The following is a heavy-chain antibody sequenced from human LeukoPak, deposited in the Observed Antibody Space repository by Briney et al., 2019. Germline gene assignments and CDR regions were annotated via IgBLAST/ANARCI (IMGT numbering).Heavy chain of an antibody. CDR1: GYSISSGYY. D-gene: IGHD1-26*01. J-gene: IGHJ4*02. CDR2: IYQSGST. Sequence: SETLSLTCTVSGYSISSGYYWGWIRQPPGKGLEWIGSIYQSGSTYYNPSLKSRVTMSVDTSKNQFSLRLSSVTAADTAVYYCAREVENFSYFDCWGQGTLVTVSS. CDR3: AREVENFSYFDC. V-gene: IGHV4-38-2*02.